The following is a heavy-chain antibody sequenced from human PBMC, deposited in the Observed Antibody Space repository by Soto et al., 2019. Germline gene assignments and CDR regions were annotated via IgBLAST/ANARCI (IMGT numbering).Heavy chain of an antibody. J-gene: IGHJ4*02. D-gene: IGHD3-22*01. CDR2: ISSSGSII. V-gene: IGHV3-48*03. CDR3: ARDLGYYASDGYFDY. CDR1: GFTFSSYE. Sequence: GGSLRLSCAASGFTFSSYEMNWVRQAPGKGLEWVSYISSSGSIIYYADSVKGRFTISRDNAKNSLYLQLNSLRAEDTAVYYCARDLGYYASDGYFDYWGQGTLVTVSS.